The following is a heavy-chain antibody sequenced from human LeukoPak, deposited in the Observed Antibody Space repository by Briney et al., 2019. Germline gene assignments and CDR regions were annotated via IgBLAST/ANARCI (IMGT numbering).Heavy chain of an antibody. CDR2: IYYSGNI. D-gene: IGHD1-26*01. V-gene: IGHV4-59*08. J-gene: IGHJ3*02. CDR1: GGSISSYY. Sequence: SETLSLTCTVSGGSISSYYWSWIRQPPGKGLEWIGYIYYSGNINYNPSLKSRVTISVDTSKNQFSLNLTSVTAADTAVYYCARHQEVGATHFDIWGQGTMVTVSS. CDR3: ARHQEVGATHFDI.